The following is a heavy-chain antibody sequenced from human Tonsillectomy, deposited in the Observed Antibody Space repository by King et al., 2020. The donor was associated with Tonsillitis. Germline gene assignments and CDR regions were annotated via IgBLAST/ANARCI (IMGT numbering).Heavy chain of an antibody. Sequence: VQLVESGGGVVQPGRSLRLSCAASRFTFSSYGFHWVRQAPGKGLEWVAVISYDGSNKYYADSVKGRFTISRDNSKNTLYLQMNSLRAEDSALYYCAKGIWKLPRYTLLNEAFDIWGQGTMVTFSS. CDR2: ISYDGSNK. CDR1: RFTFSSYG. CDR3: AKGIWKLPRYTLLNEAFDI. J-gene: IGHJ3*02. D-gene: IGHD2-15*01. V-gene: IGHV3-30*18.